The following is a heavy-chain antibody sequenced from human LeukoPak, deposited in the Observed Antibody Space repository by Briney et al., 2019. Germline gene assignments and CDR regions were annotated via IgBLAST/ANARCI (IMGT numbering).Heavy chain of an antibody. V-gene: IGHV3-66*01. CDR2: IYSGGST. D-gene: IGHD3-22*01. CDR3: ARDPYYYDPYYYGMDV. CDR1: GFTVSSNY. Sequence: GGSLRLSCAASGFTVSSNYMSWVRQAPGKGLEWVPVIYSGGSTYYADSVKGRFTISRDNSKNTLYLQMNSLRAEDTAVYYCARDPYYYDPYYYGMDVWGQGTTVTVSS. J-gene: IGHJ6*02.